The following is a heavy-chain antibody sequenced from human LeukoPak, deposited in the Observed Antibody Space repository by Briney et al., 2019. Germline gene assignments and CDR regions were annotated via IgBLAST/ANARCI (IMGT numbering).Heavy chain of an antibody. Sequence: GWSLRLSCAAYGFTFSSYGMHWVRQAPGKGLEWVAVISYDGSNKYYADSVKGRFTISRDNSKNTLYLQMNSLRAEDTAVYYCAKDLAAADNYYYYGMDVWGQGTTVTVSS. D-gene: IGHD6-13*01. CDR2: ISYDGSNK. CDR1: GFTFSSYG. CDR3: AKDLAAADNYYYYGMDV. J-gene: IGHJ6*02. V-gene: IGHV3-30*18.